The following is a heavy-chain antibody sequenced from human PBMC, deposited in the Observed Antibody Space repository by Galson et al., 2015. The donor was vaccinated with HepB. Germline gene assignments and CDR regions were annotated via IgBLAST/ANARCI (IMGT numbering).Heavy chain of an antibody. Sequence: QSGAEVKKPGESLKISCKASGYTFTDDWIAWVRQMPGKGLEWMGIIYPGDSDTRYSPSCQGQVTISADKSTSTAYLQWSSMKASDTAMYYCARLPSSGWYSDFWGQGSLVTVSP. CDR2: IYPGDSDT. D-gene: IGHD6-19*01. J-gene: IGHJ4*02. CDR1: GYTFTDDW. V-gene: IGHV5-51*01. CDR3: ARLPSSGWYSDF.